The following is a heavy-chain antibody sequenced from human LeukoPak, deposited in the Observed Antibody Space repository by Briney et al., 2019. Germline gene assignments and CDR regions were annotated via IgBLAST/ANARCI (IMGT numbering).Heavy chain of an antibody. CDR3: AKDVGYYDILTGYYGHFDY. CDR1: GFIFSSHA. D-gene: IGHD3-9*01. J-gene: IGHJ4*02. Sequence: GGSLRLSCAASGFIFSSHAMSWVRQAPGKGLEWVSAISGSGGSTYYADSVKGRFTISRDNSKNTLYLQMNSLRAEDTAVYYCAKDVGYYDILTGYYGHFDYWGQGTLVTVSS. V-gene: IGHV3-23*01. CDR2: ISGSGGST.